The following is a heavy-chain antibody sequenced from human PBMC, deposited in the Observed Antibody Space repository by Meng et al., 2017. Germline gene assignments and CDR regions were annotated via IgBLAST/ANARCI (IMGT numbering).Heavy chain of an antibody. CDR2: INPKSGDP. CDR1: RYDFPDSY. D-gene: IGHD6-25*01. J-gene: IGHJ4*02. CDR3: ARDEDISAAGKLFGDY. Sequence: LLRSEAEVTKTGASVKVPCKPCRYDFPDSYQPSARRAPGQGLGWMGRINPKSGDPHDAQNFQARVTMTGDTSISTAYMELSGLRSDDTAMYYCARDEDISAAGKLFGDYWGQGTLVTVSS. V-gene: IGHV1-2*06.